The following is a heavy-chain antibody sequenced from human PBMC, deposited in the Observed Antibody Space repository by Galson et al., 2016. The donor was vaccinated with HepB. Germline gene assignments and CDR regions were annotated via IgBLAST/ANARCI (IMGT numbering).Heavy chain of an antibody. CDR3: ARVDIVVVPDNAYYFYGMDV. CDR1: GYTFTTYY. D-gene: IGHD2-2*01. CDR2: ISGYNGKT. J-gene: IGHJ6*02. V-gene: IGHV1-18*04. Sequence: SVKVSCKASGYTFTTYYLHWVRQAPGQGLEWMGWISGYNGKTNHEQKFQGRLTMTTDTSTSTAYMELRSQRSDDTAVYYCARVDIVVVPDNAYYFYGMDVWGQGTTVTVSS.